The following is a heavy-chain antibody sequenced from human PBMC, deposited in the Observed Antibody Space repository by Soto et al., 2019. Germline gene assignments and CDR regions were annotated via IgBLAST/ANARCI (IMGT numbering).Heavy chain of an antibody. CDR2: ISGGGGTT. D-gene: IGHD6-13*01. J-gene: IGHJ4*02. Sequence: VQVLESGGGLVQPGGSLRLSCAASGLTFSNYVMGWVRQAPGKGLEWVSSISGGGGTTDYADFAKGRFTISRDNSKNTLYLQMNSLRGDDTAVYYYTKGGSSWYDGIDYWGQGTLVTVSS. CDR1: GLTFSNYV. V-gene: IGHV3-23*01. CDR3: TKGGSSWYDGIDY.